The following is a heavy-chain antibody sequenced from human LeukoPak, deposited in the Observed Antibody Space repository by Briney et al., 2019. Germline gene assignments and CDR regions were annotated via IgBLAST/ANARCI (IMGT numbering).Heavy chain of an antibody. CDR2: IYHSGST. CDR3: ARTQYSSSRLDY. D-gene: IGHD6-13*01. J-gene: IGHJ4*02. Sequence: PSETLSLTCAVSGYSISSGYYWGWIRQPPGKGLEWIGSIYHSGSTFYNPSLKSRVTISVDTSKNQFSLKLTSVTAADTAVYYCARTQYSSSRLDYWGQGTLVTVPS. CDR1: GYSISSGYY. V-gene: IGHV4-38-2*01.